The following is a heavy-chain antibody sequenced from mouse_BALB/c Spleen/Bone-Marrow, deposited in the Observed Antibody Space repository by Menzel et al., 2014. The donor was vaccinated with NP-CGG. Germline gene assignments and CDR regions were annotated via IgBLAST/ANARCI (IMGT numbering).Heavy chain of an antibody. J-gene: IGHJ4*01. Sequence: QVQLKQSGPGLVAPSQSLSITCTVSGFSLTGYGVNWVRQPPGKGLEWLGMIWGDGRKDNNSALKSRLSISKYNSKSQVVLKMKSLQTDATARYYCARHYGSNYYDMDYWGQGTSVTVSS. D-gene: IGHD1-1*01. V-gene: IGHV2-6-7*01. CDR3: ARHYGSNYYDMDY. CDR1: GFSLTGYG. CDR2: IWGDGRK.